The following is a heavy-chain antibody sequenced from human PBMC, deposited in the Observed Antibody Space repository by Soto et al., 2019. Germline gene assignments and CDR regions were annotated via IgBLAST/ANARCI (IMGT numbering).Heavy chain of an antibody. J-gene: IGHJ4*02. CDR3: ARRVKYGSGRRPAYYFDY. CDR2: IYYSGNT. D-gene: IGHD3-10*01. Sequence: PSETLSLTCTVSGGSISSYYWSWIRQPPGKGLEWIGYIYYSGNTNYNPSLKSRVTISVDTSKNQFSLKLSSVTAADTAGYYWARRVKYGSGRRPAYYFDYWGQGTLVTVSS. CDR1: GGSISSYY. V-gene: IGHV4-59*01.